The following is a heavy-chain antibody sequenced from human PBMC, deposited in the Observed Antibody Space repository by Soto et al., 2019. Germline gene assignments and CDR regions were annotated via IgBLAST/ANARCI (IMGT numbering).Heavy chain of an antibody. V-gene: IGHV3-48*02. CDR3: AEGSAYDGFNV. CDR1: GFTFNTYS. J-gene: IGHJ3*01. CDR2: ISSSSALI. D-gene: IGHD1-26*01. Sequence: GGSLRLSCAASGFTFNTYSMNWVRQAPGMGLEWVAYISSSSALIQYADSVKGRFTISRDNPENSLYLQMSSLREEDTAVYYCAEGSAYDGFNVWGQGTMVTVSS.